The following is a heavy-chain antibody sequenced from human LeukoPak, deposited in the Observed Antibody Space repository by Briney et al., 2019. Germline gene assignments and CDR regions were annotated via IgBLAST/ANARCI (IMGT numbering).Heavy chain of an antibody. CDR3: AREVNLRFLEWLLSVDYFDY. J-gene: IGHJ4*02. D-gene: IGHD3-3*01. V-gene: IGHV3-21*01. Sequence: GGSLRLSCAASGFTFSSYSMNWVRQAPGKGLEWVSSISSSSSYIYYADSVKGRFTISRDNAKNSLYLQMNSLRAEDTAVYYCAREVNLRFLEWLLSVDYFDYWGQGTLVTVSS. CDR2: ISSSSSYI. CDR1: GFTFSSYS.